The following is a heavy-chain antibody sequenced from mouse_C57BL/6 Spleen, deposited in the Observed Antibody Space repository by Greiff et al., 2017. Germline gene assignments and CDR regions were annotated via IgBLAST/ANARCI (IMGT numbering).Heavy chain of an antibody. J-gene: IGHJ4*01. CDR3: ASTTVVAPYAMDY. Sequence: QVQLQQPGTELVKPGASVKLSCKASGYTFTSYWMHWVKQRPGKGLEWIGNINPSNGGTNYNEKFKSKATLTVDKSSSTAYMQLRSLTSEDSAVYYCASTTVVAPYAMDYWGHGTSVTVSS. D-gene: IGHD1-1*01. CDR1: GYTFTSYW. V-gene: IGHV1-53*01. CDR2: INPSNGGT.